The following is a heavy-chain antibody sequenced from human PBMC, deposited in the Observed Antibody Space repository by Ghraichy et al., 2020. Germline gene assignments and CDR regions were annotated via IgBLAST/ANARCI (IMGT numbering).Heavy chain of an antibody. CDR1: GFTFSSYA. CDR2: ISYDGSNK. CDR3: ARDLERKLRYFDWSSVLGGMDV. V-gene: IGHV3-30*04. D-gene: IGHD3-9*01. J-gene: IGHJ6*02. Sequence: GGSLRLSCAASGFTFSSYAMHWVRQARGKGLEWVAVISYDGSNKYYADSVKGRFTISRDNSKNTLYLQMNSLRAEDTAVYYCARDLERKLRYFDWSSVLGGMDVWGQGTTVTVSS.